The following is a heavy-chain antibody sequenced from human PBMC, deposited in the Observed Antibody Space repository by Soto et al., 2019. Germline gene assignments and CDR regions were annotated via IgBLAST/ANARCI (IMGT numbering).Heavy chain of an antibody. V-gene: IGHV3-7*03. CDR1: GFTFRTYW. J-gene: IGHJ4*02. CDR2: IDQDGSQR. Sequence: GSLRLSCAASGFTFRTYWMNWVRQAPGKGLEWLVNIDQDGSQRYYVDSVKGRFTVSRDNAKNSLYLQMDSLRAEDTAVYYCARGTPTRGIDFWGQGTLVTVSS. D-gene: IGHD1-7*01. CDR3: ARGTPTRGIDF.